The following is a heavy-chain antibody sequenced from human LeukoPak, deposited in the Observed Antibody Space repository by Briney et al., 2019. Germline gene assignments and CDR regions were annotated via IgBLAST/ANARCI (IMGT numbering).Heavy chain of an antibody. CDR2: IYTSGST. V-gene: IGHV4-4*08. CDR3: ARKYCSSIRCYDYFDY. D-gene: IGHD2-2*01. Sequence: SETLSLTCTVPGDSISGYYWSWIRQPPGEGLEWIGYIYTSGSTNYNPSLKGRVTMSVDTSKNQFSLKLSPVTAADTALYYCARKYCSSIRCYDYFDYWGQGALVTVSS. J-gene: IGHJ4*02. CDR1: GDSISGYY.